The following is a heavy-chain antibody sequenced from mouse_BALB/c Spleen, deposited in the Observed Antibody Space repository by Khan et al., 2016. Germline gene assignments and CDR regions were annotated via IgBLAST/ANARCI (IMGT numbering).Heavy chain of an antibody. CDR3: ARCSY. J-gene: IGHJ3*01. V-gene: IGHV1-9*01. CDR2: ILPGSGTT. CDR1: GYTFSNYW. Sequence: VQLQESGAELMKPGASVKISCKATGYTFSNYWIEWIKERPGHGLEWIGEILPGSGTTNYNETFKGTATFTAETSSNTACMQLSSLTSEDSAVYYCARCSYWGQGTLVTVSA.